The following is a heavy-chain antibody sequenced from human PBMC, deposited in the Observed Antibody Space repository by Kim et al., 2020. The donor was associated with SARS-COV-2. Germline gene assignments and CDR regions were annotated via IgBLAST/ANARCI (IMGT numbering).Heavy chain of an antibody. CDR2: TYYRSKWYN. CDR3: ARAPTRRDGYIESDGIDPFDS. D-gene: IGHD5-12*01. J-gene: IGHJ4*02. Sequence: SQTLSLTCAISGDSVSSNSAAWNWIRQSPSRGLEWLGRTYYRSKWYNDYAVSVKSRITINPDTSKNQFSLQLNSVTPEDTAVYYCARAPTRRDGYIESDGIDPFDSWGQGTLVTVSS. CDR1: GDSVSSNSAA. V-gene: IGHV6-1*01.